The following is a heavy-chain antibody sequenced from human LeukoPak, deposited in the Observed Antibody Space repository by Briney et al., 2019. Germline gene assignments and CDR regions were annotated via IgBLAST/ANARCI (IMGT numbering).Heavy chain of an antibody. Sequence: GGPLRLSCTASGFTLSNKDMHWVRQATGRGLEWVASLGLGGDTHYADSVEGRFTISREDAKNSLFLQMKSLRAEDTAVYYCTRGPSSGWYDGMDVWGQGTTVTVSS. V-gene: IGHV3-13*04. CDR1: GFTLSNKD. CDR3: TRGPSSGWYDGMDV. J-gene: IGHJ6*02. CDR2: LGLGGDT. D-gene: IGHD6-19*01.